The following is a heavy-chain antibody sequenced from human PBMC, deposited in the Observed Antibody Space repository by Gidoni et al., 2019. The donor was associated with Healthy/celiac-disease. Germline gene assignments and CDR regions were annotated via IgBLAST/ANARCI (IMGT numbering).Heavy chain of an antibody. CDR3: ARDWRYYDSSGFFDY. CDR2: IWYDGSNK. V-gene: IGHV3-33*01. J-gene: IGHJ4*02. D-gene: IGHD3-22*01. CDR1: GFTFSSYG. Sequence: QVQLVESGGGVVQPGRSLRLSCAASGFTFSSYGMHWVRQAPGKGLEWVAVIWYDGSNKYYADSVKGRFTISRDNSKNTLYLQMNSLRAEDTAVYYCARDWRYYDSSGFFDYWGQGTLVTVSS.